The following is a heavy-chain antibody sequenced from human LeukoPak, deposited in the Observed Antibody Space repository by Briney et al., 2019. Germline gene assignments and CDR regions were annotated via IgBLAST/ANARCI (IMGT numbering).Heavy chain of an antibody. J-gene: IGHJ4*02. V-gene: IGHV1-46*02. CDR3: AREIGPRQLHLWGAAFDL. D-gene: IGHD5-18*01. Sequence: ASVKVSCKAPGYTFNNYYIHWMRQAPGQGPEWMGIINPSGGGTTYAQRFQGRVTMTRDTSTSSVYMELSRLRSDDTAVYYCAREIGPRQLHLWGAAFDLWGQGTLVTVSS. CDR2: INPSGGGT. CDR1: GYTFNNYY.